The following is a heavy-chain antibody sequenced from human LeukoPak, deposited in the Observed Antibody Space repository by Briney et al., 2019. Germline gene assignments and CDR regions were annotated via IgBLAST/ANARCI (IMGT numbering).Heavy chain of an antibody. J-gene: IGHJ4*02. CDR2: GRAKAYGATK. Sequence: GGSLRLSCSASGFTFGGFAMTWVRQAPGKGLEWVGIGRAKAYGATKEYAASVKGRFTISRDDSKSVAYLQMDNLKTEDTGIYYCTRGSGRFEYWGQGTRVTVSS. CDR1: GFTFGGFA. D-gene: IGHD2-15*01. CDR3: TRGSGRFEY. V-gene: IGHV3-49*04.